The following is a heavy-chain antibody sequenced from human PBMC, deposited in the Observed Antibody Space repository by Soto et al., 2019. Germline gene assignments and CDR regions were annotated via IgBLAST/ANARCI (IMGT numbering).Heavy chain of an antibody. CDR3: AKTTAVPNTLRSRYFFDY. CDR1: GGSVSNKTYY. J-gene: IGHJ4*02. Sequence: SETLSLTCSVSGGSVSNKTYYWSWIRQPPGKRLEWIGYVYYSGTTNYNPSLKSRVTISVDLSKNQFSLRLSSVTTADTALYYFAKTTAVPNTLRSRYFFDYWGQGTLVTVSS. V-gene: IGHV4-61*01. D-gene: IGHD4-17*01. CDR2: VYYSGTT.